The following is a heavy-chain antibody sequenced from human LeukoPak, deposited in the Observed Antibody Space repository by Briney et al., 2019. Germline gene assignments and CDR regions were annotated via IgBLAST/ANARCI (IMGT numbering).Heavy chain of an antibody. Sequence: GGSLRLSCSASGFTFSSFAMHWVRQAPGKGLEYVSSLSSNGGSTYYADSVKGRFTISRDNSKNTLFLQMSSLRAEDTAVYYCVKSATIVGATYFDCWGQGTLVTVSS. CDR3: VKSATIVGATYFDC. D-gene: IGHD1-26*01. CDR2: LSSNGGST. V-gene: IGHV3-64D*09. J-gene: IGHJ4*02. CDR1: GFTFSSFA.